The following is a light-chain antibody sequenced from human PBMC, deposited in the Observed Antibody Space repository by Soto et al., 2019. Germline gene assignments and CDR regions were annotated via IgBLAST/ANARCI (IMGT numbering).Light chain of an antibody. Sequence: DIRMTQSPSTLSASVEDTITITCRASQIITESLAWYQQRPGRAPQLLIFDISTLQSGVPSRFRGSGSGTEFTLTISSLQPDDFATYYCQHYDTYSATFGPGTKVEIK. CDR2: DIS. CDR1: QIITES. J-gene: IGKJ1*01. V-gene: IGKV1-5*01. CDR3: QHYDTYSAT.